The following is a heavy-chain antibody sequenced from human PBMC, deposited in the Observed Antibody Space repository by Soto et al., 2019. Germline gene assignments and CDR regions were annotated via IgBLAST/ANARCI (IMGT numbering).Heavy chain of an antibody. J-gene: IGHJ6*02. Sequence: QVQLQQWGAEVLKPSETLSLTCVVNGGSFSGYYWSWIRQSPGKGLEWIGEINDSGITDSNPSLESRVTISVDMSKHQFSLNLNSVTAADSAVYHCARGRSSVPDRRGIGYYGLDVWGQGTTVTVSS. CDR1: GGSFSGYY. V-gene: IGHV4-34*01. CDR3: ARGRSSVPDRRGIGYYGLDV. D-gene: IGHD6-6*01. CDR2: INDSGIT.